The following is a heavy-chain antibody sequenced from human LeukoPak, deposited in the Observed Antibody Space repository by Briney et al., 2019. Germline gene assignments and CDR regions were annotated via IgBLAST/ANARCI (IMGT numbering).Heavy chain of an antibody. J-gene: IGHJ3*02. D-gene: IGHD3-22*01. Sequence: GGSLRLSCAASGFTFSSYGMHWVRQAPGKGLEWVAVISYDGRNKYYADSVKGRFTISRDNSKNTLYLQMNSLRAEDTAIYYCARDFYNSGGHYAFDIWGQGTMVTVSS. CDR3: ARDFYNSGGHYAFDI. CDR1: GFTFSSYG. V-gene: IGHV3-33*08. CDR2: ISYDGRNK.